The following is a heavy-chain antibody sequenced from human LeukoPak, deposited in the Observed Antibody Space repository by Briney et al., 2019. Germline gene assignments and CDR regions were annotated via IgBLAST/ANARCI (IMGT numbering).Heavy chain of an antibody. D-gene: IGHD3-16*01. Sequence: WISQPPGEGLEWGASINHNGNVNYYVDSVKGRFTISRDNAKNSLYLQMSNVRAEDTAVYFCARGGGLDVWGQGATVTVSS. J-gene: IGHJ6*02. V-gene: IGHV3-7*03. CDR3: ARGGGLDV. CDR2: INHNGNVN.